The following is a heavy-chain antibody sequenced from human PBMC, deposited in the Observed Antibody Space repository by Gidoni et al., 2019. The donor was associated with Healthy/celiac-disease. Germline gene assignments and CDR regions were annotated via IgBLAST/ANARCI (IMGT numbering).Heavy chain of an antibody. D-gene: IGHD6-19*01. J-gene: IGHJ5*02. CDR2: IYTSGST. CDR1: AGSISSYY. CDR3: ARDPPGGSGSNWFDP. V-gene: IGHV4-4*07. Sequence: VQLQVSGPGLVTPSATLSLTCTVSAGSISSYYGSLIRQPAGKGLEWIGRIYTSGSTNYNPSLKSRVTMAVVTSKNQFSLKLSSVTAADTAVYYCARDPPGGSGSNWFDPWGQGTLVTVSS.